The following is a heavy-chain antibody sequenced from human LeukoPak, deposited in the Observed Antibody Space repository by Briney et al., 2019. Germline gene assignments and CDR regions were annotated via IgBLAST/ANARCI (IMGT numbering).Heavy chain of an antibody. CDR2: VSAYNGKT. CDR1: GYIFTTNG. V-gene: IGHV1-18*04. CDR3: ARDDGAAAGYFDY. J-gene: IGHJ4*02. D-gene: IGHD6-13*01. Sequence: ASVKVSCKASGYIFTTNGISWVRQAPGQGLEWMGWVSAYNGKTNYAQKLQGRLTMTTDTSTSTAYMELRSLRSDDTAVYHCARDDGAAAGYFDYWGQGTLVTVS.